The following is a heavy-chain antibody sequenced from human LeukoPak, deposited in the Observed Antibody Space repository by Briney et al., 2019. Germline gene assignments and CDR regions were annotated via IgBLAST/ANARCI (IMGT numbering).Heavy chain of an antibody. J-gene: IGHJ4*02. V-gene: IGHV3-48*03. D-gene: IGHD3-10*02. CDR3: ARGSVRGIISF. CDR1: GFTFSSYE. CDR2: ISSSGSTI. Sequence: PGGSLRLSCAAPGFTFSSYEMNWVRQAPGKGLEWVSYISSSGSTIYYADSVKGRFTTSRDNAQNSLYLQMDSLRAEDTAMYYCARGSVRGIISFWGRGTRVTVSS.